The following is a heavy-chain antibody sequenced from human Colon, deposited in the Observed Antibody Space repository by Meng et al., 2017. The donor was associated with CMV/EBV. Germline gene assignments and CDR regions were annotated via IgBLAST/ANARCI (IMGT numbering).Heavy chain of an antibody. D-gene: IGHD4-11*01. Sequence: ASVKVSCKASGYSFTHNGISWVRQAPGQGLEWMGWINPNSGGTNYAQKFQGRVTMTRDTSISTAYMELSRLRSDDTAVYYCAREMDDYTGYYYYYGMDVWGQGTTVTVSS. J-gene: IGHJ6*02. CDR3: AREMDDYTGYYYYYGMDV. V-gene: IGHV1-2*02. CDR2: INPNSGGT. CDR1: GYSFTHNG.